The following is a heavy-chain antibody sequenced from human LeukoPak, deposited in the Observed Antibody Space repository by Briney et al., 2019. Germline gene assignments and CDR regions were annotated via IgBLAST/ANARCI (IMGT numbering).Heavy chain of an antibody. V-gene: IGHV1-3*01. D-gene: IGHD5-18*01. J-gene: IGHJ4*02. Sequence: ASVKVSCKASGYTFTSYAMHWVRQAPGQRLEWMGWFNAGNGNTKYSQKFQGRVTITRDTSASTAYMELSSLRSEDTAVYYCARDTAMVLYYFDYWGQGTLVTVSS. CDR3: ARDTAMVLYYFDY. CDR1: GYTFTSYA. CDR2: FNAGNGNT.